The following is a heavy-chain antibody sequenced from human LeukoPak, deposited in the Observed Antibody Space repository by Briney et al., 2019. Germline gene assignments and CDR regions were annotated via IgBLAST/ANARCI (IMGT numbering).Heavy chain of an antibody. CDR3: ARGATHRIMITFGGVATFDY. Sequence: ASVKVSCKASGYTFTSYDINWVRQATGQGLEWMGWMNPNSGNTGYAQKFQGRVTMTRNTSISTAYMELSSLRSEDPAVYYCARGATHRIMITFGGVATFDYWGQGTLVAVSS. J-gene: IGHJ4*02. CDR2: MNPNSGNT. CDR1: GYTFTSYD. D-gene: IGHD3-16*01. V-gene: IGHV1-8*01.